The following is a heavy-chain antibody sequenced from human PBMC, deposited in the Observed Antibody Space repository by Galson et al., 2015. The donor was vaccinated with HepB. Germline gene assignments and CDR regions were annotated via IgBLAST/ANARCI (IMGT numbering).Heavy chain of an antibody. J-gene: IGHJ4*02. CDR2: ISSRGNYI. D-gene: IGHD1-14*01. Sequence: SLRLSCASSGFSFTGFSMNWVRQAPGKGLEWVSSISSRGNYIYYADSVKGRFTISRDNAKNSLYLQMNSLRADDTAVYYCAVESNHVFLRSFWGQGTLVTVSS. CDR3: AVESNHVFLRSF. CDR1: GFSFTGFS. V-gene: IGHV3-21*01.